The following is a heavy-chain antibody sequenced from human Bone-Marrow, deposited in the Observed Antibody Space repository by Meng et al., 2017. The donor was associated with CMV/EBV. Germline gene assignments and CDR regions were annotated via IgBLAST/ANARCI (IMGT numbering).Heavy chain of an antibody. V-gene: IGHV1-69*05. Sequence: SVKVSCKASGGTFSSYAISWVRQAPGQGLEWMGGIIPIFGTANYAQKFQGRVTITTDESTSTAYMELSSLRSEDTAVYYCAKEATPGYYYYGMDVWGQGTTVTVSS. D-gene: IGHD7-27*01. CDR1: GGTFSSYA. CDR3: AKEATPGYYYYGMDV. J-gene: IGHJ6*02. CDR2: IIPIFGTA.